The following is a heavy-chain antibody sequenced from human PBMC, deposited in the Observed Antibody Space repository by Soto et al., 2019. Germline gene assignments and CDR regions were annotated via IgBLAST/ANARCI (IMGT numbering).Heavy chain of an antibody. D-gene: IGHD6-13*01. J-gene: IGHJ4*02. CDR2: ISWNSGSI. V-gene: IGHV3-9*01. CDR1: GFTFDDYA. Sequence: EVQLVESGGGLVQPGRSLRLSCAASGFTFDDYAMHWVRQAPGKGLEWVSGISWNSGSIGYADSVKGRFTISRDNAKNSLYLQMNSLRAEDTALYYCAKESPRAGTLDYWGQGTLVTVSS. CDR3: AKESPRAGTLDY.